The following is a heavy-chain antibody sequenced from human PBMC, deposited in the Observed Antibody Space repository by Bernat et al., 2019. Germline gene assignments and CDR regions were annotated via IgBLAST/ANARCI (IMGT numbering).Heavy chain of an antibody. J-gene: IGHJ3*02. V-gene: IGHV4-30-4*01. CDR1: GGSISSGDYY. CDR2: IYYSGST. CDR3: ARDLRGVSRALLLWFGELTI. Sequence: QVQLQESGPGLVKPSQTLSLTCTVSGGSISSGDYYWSWIRQPPGKGLEWIGYIYYSGSTYYNPSLKSRVTISVDTSKNQFSLKLSSVTAADTAVYYCARDLRGVSRALLLWFGELTIWGQGTMVTVSS. D-gene: IGHD3-10*01.